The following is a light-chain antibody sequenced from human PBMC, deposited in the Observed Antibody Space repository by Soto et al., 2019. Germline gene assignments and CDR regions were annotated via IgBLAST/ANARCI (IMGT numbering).Light chain of an antibody. CDR2: AAS. Sequence: DIPMTQSPSSLSASVGDRVTITCRASQSITNYLNWYQQKPGKAPKLLIYAASSLQSGVPSRFSGSGSGTDFTLTISSLQPEDFATYYCQQSYSTPLWTFGQGTKVEI. J-gene: IGKJ1*01. V-gene: IGKV1-39*01. CDR3: QQSYSTPLWT. CDR1: QSITNY.